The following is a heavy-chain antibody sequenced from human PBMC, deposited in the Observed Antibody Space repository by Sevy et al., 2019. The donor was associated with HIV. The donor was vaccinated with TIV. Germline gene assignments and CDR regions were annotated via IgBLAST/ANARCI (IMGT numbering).Heavy chain of an antibody. CDR2: IWFDGSNT. J-gene: IGHJ4*02. CDR3: ARDLEFYDYGDYGPAFMPDY. Sequence: GGSLRLSCVASGFTFSSYGMHWVRQAPGKGLEWVAVIWFDGSNTYYADSVKGRFTISRDIAKNTLHLQMNSLRAEDTAVYYGARDLEFYDYGDYGPAFMPDYWGQGTLVTVSS. V-gene: IGHV3-33*01. D-gene: IGHD4-17*01. CDR1: GFTFSSYG.